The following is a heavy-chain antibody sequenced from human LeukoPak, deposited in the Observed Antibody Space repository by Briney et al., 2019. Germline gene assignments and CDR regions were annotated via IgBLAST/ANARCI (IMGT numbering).Heavy chain of an antibody. CDR2: IYRGST. CDR1: GYSISTGYF. D-gene: IGHD3-22*01. J-gene: IGHJ4*02. CDR3: ARVAYYDSTGYYYLFDY. Sequence: SETLSLTCTVSGYSISTGYFWGWIRQPPGKGLEWIGSIYRGSTYYNPSLKSRVTISVDTSKNQFSLKLSSVTAADTAVYYCARVAYYDSTGYYYLFDYWGQGTLVTVSS. V-gene: IGHV4-38-2*02.